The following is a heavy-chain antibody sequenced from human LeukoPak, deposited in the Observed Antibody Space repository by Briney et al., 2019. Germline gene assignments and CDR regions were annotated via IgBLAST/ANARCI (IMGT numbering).Heavy chain of an antibody. V-gene: IGHV3-7*04. CDR3: ARAPFDPGFDY. Sequence: GGSLRLSCSASGFIFTSYWMGWVRQAPGKGLEWVANIKQDGSEKYYVDSVKGRFTISRDNAKNSLYLQMNSLRAEDTAVYYCARAPFDPGFDYWGQGTLVTVSS. J-gene: IGHJ4*02. CDR1: GFIFTSYW. CDR2: IKQDGSEK. D-gene: IGHD2/OR15-2a*01.